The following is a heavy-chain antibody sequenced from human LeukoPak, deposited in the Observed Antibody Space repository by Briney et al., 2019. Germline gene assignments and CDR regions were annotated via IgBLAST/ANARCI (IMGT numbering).Heavy chain of an antibody. CDR3: AHLTTNGYYYDY. J-gene: IGHJ4*02. V-gene: IGHV2-5*01. CDR1: GFSVSSSGVA. Sequence: SGPTLVKPTETLTLTCTCSGFSVSSSGVAVGWIRQPPGKALEWLGHIYWNDDDRYSTFLKSRLTITKDTSENQVVLTMTNMDPVDTATYYCAHLTTNGYYYDYWGQGTLVTVSS. CDR2: IYWNDDD. D-gene: IGHD2-8*01.